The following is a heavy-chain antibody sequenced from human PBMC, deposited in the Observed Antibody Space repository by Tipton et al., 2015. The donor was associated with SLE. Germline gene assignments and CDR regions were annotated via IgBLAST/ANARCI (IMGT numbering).Heavy chain of an antibody. CDR3: AREKSGHGYFDS. CDR1: AFTFSDYE. CDR2: IYYSGST. D-gene: IGHD5-12*01. J-gene: IGHJ4*02. V-gene: IGHV4-34*09. Sequence: LRLSCAASAFTFSDYEMNWVRQPPGKGLEWIGSIYYSGSTYYTPSLKSRVTISVDTSKNQFSLRLISVTAADTAVYYCAREKSGHGYFDSWGQGSLVTVSS.